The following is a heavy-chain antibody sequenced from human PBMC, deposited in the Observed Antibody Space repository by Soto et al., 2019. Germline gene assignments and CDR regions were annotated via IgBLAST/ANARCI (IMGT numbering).Heavy chain of an antibody. J-gene: IGHJ6*02. CDR1: GGSVSSGSYY. V-gene: IGHV4-61*01. Sequence: SETLSLTCTVSGGSVSSGSYYWSWIRQPPGKGLEWIGYIYYSGSTNYNPSLKSRVTISVDTSKNQFSLKLSSVTAADTAVYYCAREKLYIAAAGIYYYGMDVWGQGTTVT. CDR2: IYYSGST. D-gene: IGHD6-13*01. CDR3: AREKLYIAAAGIYYYGMDV.